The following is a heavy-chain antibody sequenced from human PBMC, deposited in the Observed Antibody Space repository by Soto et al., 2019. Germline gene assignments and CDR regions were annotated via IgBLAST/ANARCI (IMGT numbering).Heavy chain of an antibody. CDR3: ARDSSTSCPGDY. CDR1: GFTFSSYS. J-gene: IGHJ4*02. V-gene: IGHV3-48*01. D-gene: IGHD2-2*01. CDR2: ISSSSSTI. Sequence: GGSLRLSCAASGFTFSSYSMNWVRQAPGKGLEWVSYISSSSSTIYYADSVKGRFTVSRDNGKNSLYLQMNSRRAEDTAVYYCARDSSTSCPGDYWGQGTLVTVSS.